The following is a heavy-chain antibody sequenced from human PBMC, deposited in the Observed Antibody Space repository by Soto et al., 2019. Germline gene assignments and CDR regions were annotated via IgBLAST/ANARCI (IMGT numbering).Heavy chain of an antibody. J-gene: IGHJ4*02. V-gene: IGHV1-18*01. Sequence: QVPLVQSGAEVRKPGASVKVSCKASGYTFTKYGISWLRQAPGQGLEWMGWISAYNGNTNYALKLQGRVTMTTDTSTTTAYIELRSLRADDTAVYYCARDTGPVDYWGQGTLVTVSS. CDR2: ISAYNGNT. CDR1: GYTFTKYG. CDR3: ARDTGPVDY.